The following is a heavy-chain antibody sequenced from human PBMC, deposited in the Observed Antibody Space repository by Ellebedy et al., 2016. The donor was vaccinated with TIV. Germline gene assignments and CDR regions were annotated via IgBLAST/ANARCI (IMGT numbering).Heavy chain of an antibody. CDR3: ARDPPDARILAGTSEDPDAFDI. D-gene: IGHD1-7*01. CDR2: VSSRSDFI. Sequence: PGGSLRLSCEASGFIFSRYSMNWVRQAPGKGLEWVSAVSSRSDFIYYSDSVKGRFTISSDNAKRSLYLQMDSLRAEDTAVYYCARDPPDARILAGTSEDPDAFDIWGQGTMVTVSS. J-gene: IGHJ3*02. V-gene: IGHV3-21*01. CDR1: GFIFSRYS.